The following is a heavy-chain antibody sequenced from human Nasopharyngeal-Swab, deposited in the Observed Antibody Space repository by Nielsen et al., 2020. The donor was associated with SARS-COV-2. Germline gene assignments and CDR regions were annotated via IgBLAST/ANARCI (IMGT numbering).Heavy chain of an antibody. D-gene: IGHD3-22*01. CDR3: AHSAAYYYDSSGYYPEGFDY. CDR2: IYWDDDK. Sequence: SGATLVKPTQTLTLTCTFSGLSLSTSGVGVGGIRQPPGKALEWLALIYWDDDKRYSPSLKSRLTITKDTSKNQVVLTMTNMDPVDTATYYCAHSAAYYYDSSGYYPEGFDYWGQGTLVTVSS. V-gene: IGHV2-5*02. CDR1: GLSLSTSGVG. J-gene: IGHJ4*02.